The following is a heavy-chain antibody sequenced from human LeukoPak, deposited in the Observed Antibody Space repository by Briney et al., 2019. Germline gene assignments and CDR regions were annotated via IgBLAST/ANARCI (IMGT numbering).Heavy chain of an antibody. D-gene: IGHD1-1*01. V-gene: IGHV3-33*01. J-gene: IGHJ6*02. CDR3: ARDRRGNWNGGFSRYYYYGMDV. CDR1: GFPFSSYG. Sequence: GGSLRLSCAASGFPFSSYGMHWVRQAPGKGLEWVAVIWYDGSNKYYADSVKGRFTISRDNSKNPLYLQMNSLRAEDTAVYCCARDRRGNWNGGFSRYYYYGMDVWGQGTTVAVSS. CDR2: IWYDGSNK.